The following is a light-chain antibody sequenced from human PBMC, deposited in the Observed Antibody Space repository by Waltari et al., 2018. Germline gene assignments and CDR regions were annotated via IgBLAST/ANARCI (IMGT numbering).Light chain of an antibody. J-gene: IGKJ1*01. Sequence: DIQVTQSPSPLSASVVDRVTITCRASQSIVVWLAWYQQKPGKAPRLLIYKASYLESGVPSRFSGSASGTAFTLTISSLQADDFATYYCLQYNSYPWTFGQGTTVEIK. V-gene: IGKV1-5*03. CDR1: QSIVVW. CDR3: LQYNSYPWT. CDR2: KAS.